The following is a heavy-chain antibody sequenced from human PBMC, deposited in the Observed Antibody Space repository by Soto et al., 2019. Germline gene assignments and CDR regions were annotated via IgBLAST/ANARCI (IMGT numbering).Heavy chain of an antibody. D-gene: IGHD6-6*01. CDR3: ARHSSSAYYFDY. CDR1: GASISSPSYY. CDR2: IYYSGTT. J-gene: IGHJ4*02. V-gene: IGHV4-39*01. Sequence: PSETLSLTCTVSGASISSPSYYWGWIRLSPGKGLEWLGSIYYSGTTHYNPSLKSRVTLSVDTSNIQFSLNLSSVTAADTAVYYCARHSSSAYYFDYWGQGTLVTVSS.